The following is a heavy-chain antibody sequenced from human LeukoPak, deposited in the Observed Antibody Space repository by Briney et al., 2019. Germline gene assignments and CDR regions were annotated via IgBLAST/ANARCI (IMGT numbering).Heavy chain of an antibody. CDR1: GFTFNNYR. V-gene: IGHV3-74*01. D-gene: IGHD3-22*01. Sequence: PGGSLRLSCAASGFTFNNYRMHWVRQAPGKGLVWVSYISSDGSITSYADSVKGRFTISRDNAKNTLYLQMNSLRAEDTALYYCARDYYDRSGYRNWFDPWGQGTLVTVSS. CDR2: ISSDGSIT. J-gene: IGHJ5*02. CDR3: ARDYYDRSGYRNWFDP.